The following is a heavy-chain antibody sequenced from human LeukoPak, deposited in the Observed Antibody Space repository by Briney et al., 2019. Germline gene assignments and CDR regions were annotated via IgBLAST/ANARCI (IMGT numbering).Heavy chain of an antibody. CDR2: ISGSGGST. J-gene: IGHJ6*03. Sequence: GSLRLSCAASGFTFSSYAMSWVRQAPGKGLEWVSTISGSGGSTYYADSVKGRFTISRDDSKNTLYLQMNSLRAEDTAVYYCAKGGMYSSSAREATKSQKVRNYYMDVWGKGTTVTVSS. V-gene: IGHV3-23*01. D-gene: IGHD6-6*01. CDR3: AKGGMYSSSAREATKSQKVRNYYMDV. CDR1: GFTFSSYA.